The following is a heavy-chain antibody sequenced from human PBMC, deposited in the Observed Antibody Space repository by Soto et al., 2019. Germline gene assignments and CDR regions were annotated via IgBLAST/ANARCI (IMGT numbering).Heavy chain of an antibody. CDR1: GGTLTNHA. D-gene: IGHD3-16*01. CDR2: IIPTFGTV. CDR3: AAIRGEYRLGGAIDI. Sequence: QVHLVQSGAELKKPGSSVKLSCKTSGGTLTNHAIIWVRQAPGQRLLWMGGIIPTFGTVNYSLKFQVRLKITADENTGTASMELTYLRPEDTAVYYCAAIRGEYRLGGAIDIWGQGTVVTVSA. J-gene: IGHJ3*02. V-gene: IGHV1-69*12.